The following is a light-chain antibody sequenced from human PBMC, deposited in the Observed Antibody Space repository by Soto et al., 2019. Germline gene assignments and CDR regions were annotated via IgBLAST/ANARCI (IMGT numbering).Light chain of an antibody. CDR3: QQYGSSPYT. Sequence: EIVLTQSPGTLSLSPGERAILSWRASQSVSRSYLAWYQQKPGQAPRLLIYGASSRATGIPDRFSGSVSGTDFTLTISRLEPEDFAVYYCQQYGSSPYTFGQGTKLEIK. CDR1: QSVSRSY. J-gene: IGKJ2*01. CDR2: GAS. V-gene: IGKV3-20*01.